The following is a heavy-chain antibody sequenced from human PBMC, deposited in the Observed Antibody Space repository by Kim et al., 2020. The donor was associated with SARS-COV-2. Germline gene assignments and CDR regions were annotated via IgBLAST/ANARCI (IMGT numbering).Heavy chain of an antibody. CDR1: GFTFDDYA. Sequence: GGSLRLSCAASGFTFDDYAMHWVRQAPGKGLEWVSLISGDGGSTYYADSVKGRFTISRDNSKNSLYLQMNSLRTEDTALYYCARTHIVVVAATPYYYYGMDVWGQGTTVTVSS. CDR3: ARTHIVVVAATPYYYYGMDV. J-gene: IGHJ6*02. V-gene: IGHV3-43*02. CDR2: ISGDGGST. D-gene: IGHD2-15*01.